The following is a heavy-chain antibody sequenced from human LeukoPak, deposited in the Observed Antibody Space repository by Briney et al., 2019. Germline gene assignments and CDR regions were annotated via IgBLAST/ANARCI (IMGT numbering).Heavy chain of an antibody. Sequence: PSETLSLTCSVSGGSVSSGSYFWTWIRQPPGKGLEWIGYIYYSGSTKYNPSLKSRVTISADTSRNQFSLKLSSMTAADTAVYYCARSPSGYRFDYWGQGILVTVSS. CDR1: GGSVSSGSYF. CDR2: IYYSGST. J-gene: IGHJ4*02. CDR3: ARSPSGYRFDY. V-gene: IGHV4-61*01. D-gene: IGHD3-22*01.